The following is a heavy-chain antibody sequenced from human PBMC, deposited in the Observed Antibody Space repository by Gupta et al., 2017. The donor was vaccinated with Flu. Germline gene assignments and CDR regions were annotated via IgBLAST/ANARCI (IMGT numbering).Heavy chain of an antibody. Sequence: EVQLVESGGGLVQPGGSLRLSCAASGFTFSSYWMSWVRQAPGKGLEWVANIKQDGSEKYYVDSVKGRFTISRDNAKNSLYLQMNSLRAEDTAVYYCAREDGYCSSTSCVPFDDWGQGTLVTVSS. CDR2: IKQDGSEK. V-gene: IGHV3-7*01. D-gene: IGHD2-2*03. J-gene: IGHJ4*02. CDR3: AREDGYCSSTSCVPFDD. CDR1: GFTFSSYW.